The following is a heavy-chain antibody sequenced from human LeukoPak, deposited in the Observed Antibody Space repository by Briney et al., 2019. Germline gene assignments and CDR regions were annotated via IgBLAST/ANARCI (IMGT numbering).Heavy chain of an antibody. Sequence: SETLSLTCTISGGSVSDYYWSWIRQSPGKGLEWIGYIYCTGSTSYNPSLKSRVTISADTSKNEFSLKLNSVAAADTAVYYCASRKLGNDYWGQGTLVTVSS. J-gene: IGHJ4*02. CDR3: ASRKLGNDY. D-gene: IGHD7-27*01. CDR2: IYCTGST. V-gene: IGHV4-59*02. CDR1: GGSVSDYY.